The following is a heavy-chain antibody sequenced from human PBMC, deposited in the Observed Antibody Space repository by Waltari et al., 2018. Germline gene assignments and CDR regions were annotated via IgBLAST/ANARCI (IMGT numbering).Heavy chain of an antibody. J-gene: IGHJ4*02. V-gene: IGHV3-21*01. D-gene: IGHD4-17*01. CDR1: GFNFSSFT. CDR3: ARDGKMTTVTSIDY. Sequence: EVQLVESGGGLVRPGGSLRLSCVASGFNFSSFTMNWVRQAPGKGLEWVSSISSSSTYINTADSVKGRFTISRDNAKNSLFLQMNSLRAQDTAVYYCARDGKMTTVTSIDYWGQGTLVTVSS. CDR2: ISSSSTYI.